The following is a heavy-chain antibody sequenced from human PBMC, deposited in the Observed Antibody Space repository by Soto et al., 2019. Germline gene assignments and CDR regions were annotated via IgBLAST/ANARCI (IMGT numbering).Heavy chain of an antibody. V-gene: IGHV1-18*01. Sequence: QIHLVQSGAEVKKPGASVKVSCKGSGYGFTTYGITWVRQAPGEGLEWMAWISAHNGNTNYAQKLQGRVSVTRDTSTSTAYMGLRSQRSDDTAVYYCARGRYGDYWGQGALVTVSS. D-gene: IGHD1-1*01. CDR1: GYGFTTYG. CDR3: ARGRYGDY. CDR2: ISAHNGNT. J-gene: IGHJ4*02.